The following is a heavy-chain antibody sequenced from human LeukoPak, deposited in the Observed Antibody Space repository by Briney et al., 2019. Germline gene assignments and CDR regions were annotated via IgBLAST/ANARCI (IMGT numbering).Heavy chain of an antibody. CDR3: ARDKAMVRGAYYYYYMDV. Sequence: ASVKVSCKASGGTFSSYAISWVRQAPGQGLEWMGGIIPIFGTANYAQKFQGRVTITADKSTSTAYMELSSLRSEDTAVYYCARDKAMVRGAYYYYYMDVWGKGTTVTVSS. CDR1: GGTFSSYA. CDR2: IIPIFGTA. D-gene: IGHD3-10*01. V-gene: IGHV1-69*06. J-gene: IGHJ6*03.